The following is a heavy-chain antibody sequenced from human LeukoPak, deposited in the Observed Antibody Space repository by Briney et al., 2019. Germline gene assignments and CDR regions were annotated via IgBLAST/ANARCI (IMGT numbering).Heavy chain of an antibody. D-gene: IGHD6-19*01. V-gene: IGHV3-9*01. CDR1: GFTFDDYA. CDR3: AKDRYSSGWFEKTGYFQH. CDR2: ISWNSGSI. J-gene: IGHJ1*01. Sequence: PGRSLRLSCAASGFTFDDYAMHWVRQAPGKGLEWVSGISWNSGSIGYADSVKGRFTISRDNAKSSLYLQMNSLRAEDTALYYCAKDRYSSGWFEKTGYFQHWGQGTLVTVSS.